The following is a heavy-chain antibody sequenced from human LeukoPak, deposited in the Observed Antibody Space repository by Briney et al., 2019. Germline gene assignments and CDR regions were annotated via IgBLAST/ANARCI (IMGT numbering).Heavy chain of an antibody. V-gene: IGHV3-23*01. CDR3: AKNRGGTYKYYMDV. CDR2: ITGSGDST. CDR1: EFSFSSYA. Sequence: PGGSLRLSCAASEFSFSSYAMSWVRQAPGKGLEWVSAITGSGDSTYYAESVKGRFTISRDNSKNTVYLQMGSLRAEDTAVYYCAKNRGGTYKYYMDVWGNGTTVTVSS. J-gene: IGHJ6*03. D-gene: IGHD1-1*01.